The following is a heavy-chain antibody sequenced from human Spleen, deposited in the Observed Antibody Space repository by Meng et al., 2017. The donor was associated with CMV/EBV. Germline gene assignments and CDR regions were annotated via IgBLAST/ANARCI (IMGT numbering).Heavy chain of an antibody. V-gene: IGHV1-2*02. J-gene: IGHJ5*02. D-gene: IGHD2-2*01. Sequence: ASVKVSCKASGYTFTAHYFHWVRQAPGQGLEWMGWINPNSGGTNYAQKFQGRVTMTRDTSISTAYMELSRLRSDDTAVYYCAREGCSSTSCYLRFDPWGQGTLVTVSS. CDR1: GYTFTAHY. CDR2: INPNSGGT. CDR3: AREGCSSTSCYLRFDP.